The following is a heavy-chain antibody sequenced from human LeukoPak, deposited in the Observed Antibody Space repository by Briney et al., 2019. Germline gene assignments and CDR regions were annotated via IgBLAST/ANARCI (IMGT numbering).Heavy chain of an antibody. CDR3: AREGKYSSLDY. J-gene: IGHJ4*02. D-gene: IGHD6-19*01. CDR2: IYHSGST. V-gene: IGHV4/OR15-8*01. Sequence: TWVRQPPGKGLEWIGEIYHSGSTNYNPSLKSRVTISVDKSKNQFSLKLSSVTAADTAVYYCAREGKYSSLDYWGQGTLVTVSS.